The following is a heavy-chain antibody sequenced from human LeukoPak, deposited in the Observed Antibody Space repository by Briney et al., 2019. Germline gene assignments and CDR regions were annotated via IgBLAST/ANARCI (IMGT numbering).Heavy chain of an antibody. J-gene: IGHJ2*01. CDR3: ARDRFGAHDL. Sequence: GGSLRLSCAASGFTVSRNYMSWVRQAPGKGLEWVSVIYSGGNTDYADSVKGRFTISRDNSKNTLYLQMNSLRAEDTAVYYCARDRFGAHDLWGRGTLVTVSS. CDR1: GFTVSRNY. V-gene: IGHV3-53*05. D-gene: IGHD3-10*01. CDR2: IYSGGNT.